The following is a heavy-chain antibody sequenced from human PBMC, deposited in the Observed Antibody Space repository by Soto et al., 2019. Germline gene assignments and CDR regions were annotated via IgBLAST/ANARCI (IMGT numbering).Heavy chain of an antibody. CDR3: ARRYYYDSSGYPPPFGY. Sequence: PSETLSLTCTVSGGSGRSDGYYWSWIRQPPGKGLEWIGFISNSGNTKFNPSLKSRVTISLDTSKNQFSLRLTSVTAADTAVYYCARRYYYDSSGYPPPFGYWGQGTLVTVSS. V-gene: IGHV4-61*08. J-gene: IGHJ4*02. CDR2: ISNSGNT. D-gene: IGHD3-22*01. CDR1: GGSGRSDGYY.